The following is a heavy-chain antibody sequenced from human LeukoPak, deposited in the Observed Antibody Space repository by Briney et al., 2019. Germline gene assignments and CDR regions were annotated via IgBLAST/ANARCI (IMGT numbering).Heavy chain of an antibody. CDR1: GFTFTNAW. V-gene: IGHV3-15*07. CDR3: STLTSRGLSDS. CDR2: IKSKADGETI. D-gene: IGHD1-20*01. Sequence: GSLRLSCAASGFTFTNAWMNWVRQAPGKGLEWVGRIKSKADGETIDYAAPVKGRFTFSRDDSKNMLYLQMNSLKSEDTAVYYCSTLTSRGLSDSWGQGTLVTVSA. J-gene: IGHJ4*02.